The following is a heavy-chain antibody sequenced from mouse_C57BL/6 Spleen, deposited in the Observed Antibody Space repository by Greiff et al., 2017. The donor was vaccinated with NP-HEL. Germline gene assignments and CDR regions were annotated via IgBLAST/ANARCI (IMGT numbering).Heavy chain of an antibody. J-gene: IGHJ4*01. Sequence: VKVVESGAELVRPGASVTLSCKASGYTFTDYEMHWVKQTPVHGLEWIGAIDPETGGTAYNQKFKGKAILTADKSSSTAYMELRSLTSEDSAVYYCTRRVTTAYAMDYWGQGTSVTVSS. CDR1: GYTFTDYE. CDR2: IDPETGGT. V-gene: IGHV1-15*01. CDR3: TRRVTTAYAMDY. D-gene: IGHD2-1*01.